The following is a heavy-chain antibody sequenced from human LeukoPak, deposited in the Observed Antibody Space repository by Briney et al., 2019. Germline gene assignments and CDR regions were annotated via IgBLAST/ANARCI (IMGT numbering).Heavy chain of an antibody. CDR3: AKVRGTYSSGYFFDY. V-gene: IGHV3-9*01. CDR1: GFTFDNYA. Sequence: GGSLGLSCAASGFTFDNYAMHWVRQAPGKGLEWLSIISWNSGYIGYADSVKGRFTISRDNAKKSLDLQMNSLRAEDTAFYYCAKVRGTYSSGYFFDYWGQGTLVTVSS. CDR2: ISWNSGYI. D-gene: IGHD6-19*01. J-gene: IGHJ4*02.